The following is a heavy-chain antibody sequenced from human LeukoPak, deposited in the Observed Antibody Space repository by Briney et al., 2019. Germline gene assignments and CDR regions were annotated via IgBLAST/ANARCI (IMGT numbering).Heavy chain of an antibody. D-gene: IGHD2-21*02. V-gene: IGHV1-69*05. CDR2: IIPIFATA. CDR3: ARWLVTGTLSYYMDV. J-gene: IGHJ6*03. CDR1: GGTFSNSA. Sequence: ASVKVSCKASGGTFSNSAITWVRQAPGQGLEWMGGIIPIFATASYAQKFQGRAMITTDESTSTAYMELSGLRSEDTAVYYCARWLVTGTLSYYMDVWGKGASVTVSS.